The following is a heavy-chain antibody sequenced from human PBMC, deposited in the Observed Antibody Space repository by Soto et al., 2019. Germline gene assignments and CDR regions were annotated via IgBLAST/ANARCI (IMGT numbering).Heavy chain of an antibody. D-gene: IGHD6-19*01. Sequence: QVQLVQSGAEVKKPGSSVKVSCKASGGTFSSYAISWVRRAPGQGLEWMGGIIPIFGTANYAQKFQGRVTITADESTSTAYMELSSLRSEDTAVYYCARDHQYSSGWYSSGWFDPWGQGTLVTVSS. V-gene: IGHV1-69*01. J-gene: IGHJ5*02. CDR1: GGTFSSYA. CDR3: ARDHQYSSGWYSSGWFDP. CDR2: IIPIFGTA.